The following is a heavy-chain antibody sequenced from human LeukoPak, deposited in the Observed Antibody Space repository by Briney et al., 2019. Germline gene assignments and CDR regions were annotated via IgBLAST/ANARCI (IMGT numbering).Heavy chain of an antibody. CDR1: GFTFSSYA. D-gene: IGHD3-10*01. Sequence: PGGSLRLSCAASGFTFSSYAMSWVRQAPGKGLEWVSAISGSGGSTYYADSVKGRFTISRDNSKNTLYLQMNSLRAEDTAVYYCAKALPPPSMVRGVRYFDYWGQGTLVTVSS. J-gene: IGHJ4*02. CDR3: AKALPPPSMVRGVRYFDY. V-gene: IGHV3-23*01. CDR2: ISGSGGST.